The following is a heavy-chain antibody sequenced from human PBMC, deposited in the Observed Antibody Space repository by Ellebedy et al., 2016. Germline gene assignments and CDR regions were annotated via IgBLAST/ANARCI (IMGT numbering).Heavy chain of an antibody. J-gene: IGHJ3*02. V-gene: IGHV4-59*08. CDR1: GGSISSFY. Sequence: SETLSLTCTVSGGSISSFYWSWIRQPPGKGLEWIGYIYSSGSTNYNPSFKSRVTISLDTANNRVSLNLSSVTAAETAVYYCATGGGSGWYVDAFDMWGQGTMVTVSS. CDR3: ATGGGSGWYVDAFDM. CDR2: IYSSGST. D-gene: IGHD6-19*01.